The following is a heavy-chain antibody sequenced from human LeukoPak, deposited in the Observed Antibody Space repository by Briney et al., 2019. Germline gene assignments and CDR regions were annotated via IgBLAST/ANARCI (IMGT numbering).Heavy chain of an antibody. V-gene: IGHV4-61*08. CDR2: IYYSGST. CDR1: GGSVSSGDYY. J-gene: IGHJ4*02. Sequence: SETLSLTCTVSGGSVSSGDYYWSWIRQPPGKGLQWIGFIYYSGSTNYNPSLQSRITISVDTSKNQFSLKLSSVTAADTAIYYCASYPTPPSGDFPDYWGQGTLVTVSS. CDR3: ASYPTPPSGDFPDY. D-gene: IGHD7-27*01.